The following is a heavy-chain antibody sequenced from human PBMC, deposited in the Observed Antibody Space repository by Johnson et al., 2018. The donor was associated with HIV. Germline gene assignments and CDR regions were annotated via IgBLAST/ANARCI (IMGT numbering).Heavy chain of an antibody. Sequence: QMLLVESGGGVVQPGGSLRISCAASGVTFSSYGMHWVRQAPGKGLEGVAFIRYDGNNKYYADSVKGRFTISRDNSKNTLFLQMNSLRAEDTAVYYCAREFGDLRAFDIWGQGTMVTVSS. CDR3: AREFGDLRAFDI. J-gene: IGHJ3*02. CDR2: IRYDGNNK. CDR1: GVTFSSYG. V-gene: IGHV3-30*02. D-gene: IGHD3-16*01.